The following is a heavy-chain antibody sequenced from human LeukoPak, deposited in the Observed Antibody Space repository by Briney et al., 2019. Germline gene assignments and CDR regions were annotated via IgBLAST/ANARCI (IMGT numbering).Heavy chain of an antibody. V-gene: IGHV4-34*01. CDR2: INHSGST. D-gene: IGHD3-10*02. CDR3: AIVFGTDAFGI. J-gene: IGHJ3*02. Sequence: PSETLSLTCAVYGGSFSGYYWSWIRRPPGKGLEWIGEINHSGSTNYNPSLKSRVTISVDTSKNQFSLKLSSVTAADTAMYYCAIVFGTDAFGIWGQGTMVTVSS. CDR1: GGSFSGYY.